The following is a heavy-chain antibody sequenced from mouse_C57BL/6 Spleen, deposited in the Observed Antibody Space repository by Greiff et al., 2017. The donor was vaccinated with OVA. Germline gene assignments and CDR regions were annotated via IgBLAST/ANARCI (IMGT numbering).Heavy chain of an antibody. Sequence: VQLQQPGAELVRPGSSVKLSCKASGYTFTSYWMDWVKQRPGQGLEWIGNIYPSDSETHYNQTFKDKATLTVDKSSSTAYMQLSSLTSEDSAVYYCARSGGNYLFDYWGQGTTLTVSS. J-gene: IGHJ2*01. CDR1: GYTFTSYW. CDR2: IYPSDSET. D-gene: IGHD2-1*01. CDR3: ARSGGNYLFDY. V-gene: IGHV1-61*01.